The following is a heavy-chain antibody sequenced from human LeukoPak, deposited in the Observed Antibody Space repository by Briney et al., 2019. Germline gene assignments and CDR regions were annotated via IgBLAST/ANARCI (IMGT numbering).Heavy chain of an antibody. J-gene: IGHJ4*02. CDR2: INPAGGST. CDR1: GYTFTSYY. CDR3: ARGRGVHDSHTYDYFDY. Sequence: ASVKVSCTASGYTFTSYYIHWVRQAPGQGLEWMGIINPAGGSTTYAQKFQGSRLTLTRDTSTSTVYMELSNLRSEDTAVYYCARGRGVHDSHTYDYFDYWGQGSLVTVSS. D-gene: IGHD3-22*01. V-gene: IGHV1-46*01.